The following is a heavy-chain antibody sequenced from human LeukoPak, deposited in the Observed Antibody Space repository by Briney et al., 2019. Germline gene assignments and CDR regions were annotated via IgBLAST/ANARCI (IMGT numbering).Heavy chain of an antibody. CDR2: IRSKANSYAT. CDR1: GFTFSGSA. J-gene: IGHJ4*02. CDR3: TRSYDGPTFDY. V-gene: IGHV3-73*01. D-gene: IGHD3-16*01. Sequence: GGPLRLSCAASGFTFSGSAMHWVRQASGKGLEWVGRIRSKANSYATAYAASVKGRFTISRDDSKNTAYLQMNSLKTEDTAVYYCTRSYDGPTFDYWGQGTLVTVSS.